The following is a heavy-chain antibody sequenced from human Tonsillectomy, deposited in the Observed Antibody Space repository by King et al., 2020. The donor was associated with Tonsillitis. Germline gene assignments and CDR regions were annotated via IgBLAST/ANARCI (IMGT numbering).Heavy chain of an antibody. CDR2: LYLGVDK. Sequence: TLKESGPTLVKPTQTLTLTCTLSGFSLNTYGGGVGWFRQPPGKAPEWLALLYLGVDKRYRPSLKSRLTITKDTSKNQVVLRMTNMDPVDTATYYCAHRHGSISGRWFDPWGQGTLVTVSS. CDR1: GFSLNTYGGG. V-gene: IGHV2-5*02. D-gene: IGHD2-2*01. J-gene: IGHJ5*02. CDR3: AHRHGSISGRWFDP.